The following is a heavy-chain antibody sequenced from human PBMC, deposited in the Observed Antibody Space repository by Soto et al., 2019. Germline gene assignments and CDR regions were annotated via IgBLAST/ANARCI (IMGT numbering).Heavy chain of an antibody. V-gene: IGHV3-74*01. Sequence: EVQVVESGGGLVQPGGSLRLSCAASGFSFSDYWIHWVRQAPGKGLVWLSRVKGDERTINYADSVKGRFTISRDNANHTVYLEMNRPRAEATAVYYCASWIRNYYGIDVWGRGTRVTVSS. CDR2: VKGDERTI. CDR3: ASWIRNYYGIDV. D-gene: IGHD5-18*01. J-gene: IGHJ6*02. CDR1: GFSFSDYW.